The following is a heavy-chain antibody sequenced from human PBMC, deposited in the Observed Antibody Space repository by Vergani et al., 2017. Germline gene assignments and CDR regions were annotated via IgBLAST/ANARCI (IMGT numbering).Heavy chain of an antibody. CDR3: ARVWGGYFDY. J-gene: IGHJ4*02. CDR2: IKKDGSEN. CDR1: GFTFSSYW. D-gene: IGHD3-16*01. Sequence: EVQLVESGGGLVQPGGSLRLSCAASGFTFSSYWMSWVRQAPGKGLEWVANIKKDGSENYYVDSVKGRCTISRDNAKNSRYLQMNSLRAEDTAVYYCARVWGGYFDYWGQGTLVTVSS. V-gene: IGHV3-7*03.